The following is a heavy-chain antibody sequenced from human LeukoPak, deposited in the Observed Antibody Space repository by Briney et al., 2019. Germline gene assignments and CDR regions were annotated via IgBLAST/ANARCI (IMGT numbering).Heavy chain of an antibody. CDR2: IRPMTGDT. J-gene: IGHJ5*02. Sequence: ASVMVSCKASGYNFRAYYIHWVRQAPGQGLEWLGYIRPMTGDTNYAQKFQDRVTFSMDTSTATAYMELSSLRSDDTAVYYCARGVHVRKYDSNHNCFDPWGQGTLVTVSS. V-gene: IGHV1-2*02. CDR3: ARGVHVRKYDSNHNCFDP. D-gene: IGHD3-22*01. CDR1: GYNFRAYY.